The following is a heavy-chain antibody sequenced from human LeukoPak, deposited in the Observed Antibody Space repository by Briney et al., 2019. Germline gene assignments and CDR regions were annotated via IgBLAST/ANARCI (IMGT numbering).Heavy chain of an antibody. D-gene: IGHD3-3*01. Sequence: GGSLRLSCAASGFTFSSYSMNWVRQAPGKGLEWVSSISSSSSYIYYADSVKGRFTISRDNAKNSLYLQMNSPRAEDTAVYYCARDAIFGVVIDYWGQGTLVTVSS. CDR1: GFTFSSYS. CDR2: ISSSSSYI. V-gene: IGHV3-21*01. J-gene: IGHJ4*02. CDR3: ARDAIFGVVIDY.